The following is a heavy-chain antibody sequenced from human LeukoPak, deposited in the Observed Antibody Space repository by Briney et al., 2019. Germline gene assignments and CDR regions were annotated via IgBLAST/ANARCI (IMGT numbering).Heavy chain of an antibody. V-gene: IGHV3-74*03. J-gene: IGHJ4*02. CDR3: AREGPRGDGYPTDY. CDR1: GFTFSSYW. CDR2: INTDGSRT. D-gene: IGHD5-24*01. Sequence: PGGSLRLSCAASGFTFSSYWMHWVRQTPGKGLVWVPRINTDGSRTAYADSVKGRFTISRDNAKNTLHLQMNSLRAEDTALYYCAREGPRGDGYPTDYWGQGTLVTVSS.